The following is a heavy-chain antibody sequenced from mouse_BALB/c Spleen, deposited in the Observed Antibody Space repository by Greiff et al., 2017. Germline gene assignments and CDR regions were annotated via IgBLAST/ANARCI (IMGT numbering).Heavy chain of an antibody. D-gene: IGHD1-1*01. J-gene: IGHJ3*01. CDR3: ARSYGSSYWFAY. CDR1: GYSFTGYF. Sequence: EVQLQQSGPELVKPGASVKISCKASGYSFTGYFMNWVMQSHGKSLEWIGRINPYNGDTFYNQKFKGKATLTVDKSSSTAHMELRSLASEDSAVYYCARSYGSSYWFAYWGQGTLVTVSA. CDR2: INPYNGDT. V-gene: IGHV1-20*02.